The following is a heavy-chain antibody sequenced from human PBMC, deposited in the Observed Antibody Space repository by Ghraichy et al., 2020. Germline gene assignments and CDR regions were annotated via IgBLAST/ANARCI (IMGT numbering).Heavy chain of an antibody. V-gene: IGHV3-23*01. CDR2: ISGSGGST. CDR1: GFTFSSYA. J-gene: IGHJ4*02. D-gene: IGHD4-17*01. Sequence: LSLTCAASGFTFSSYAMSWVRQAPGKGLEWVSAISGSGGSTYYADSVKGRFTISRDNSKNTLYLQMNSLRAEDTAVYYCAKALSQGATVTTSYFDYWGQGTLVTVSS. CDR3: AKALSQGATVTTSYFDY.